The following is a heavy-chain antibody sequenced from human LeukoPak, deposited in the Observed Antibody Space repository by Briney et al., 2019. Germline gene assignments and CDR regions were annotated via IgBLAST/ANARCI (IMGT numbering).Heavy chain of an antibody. D-gene: IGHD6-6*01. Sequence: SSETLSLTCTVSGGSISSYYWSWIRQPPGKGLEWIGYIYYSGSTNYNPSLKSRVTISVDTSKNQFSLKLSSVTAADTAVYYCARAMDSSSSSGDYWGQGTLVTVSS. CDR2: IYYSGST. CDR3: ARAMDSSSSSGDY. V-gene: IGHV4-59*01. CDR1: GGSISSYY. J-gene: IGHJ4*02.